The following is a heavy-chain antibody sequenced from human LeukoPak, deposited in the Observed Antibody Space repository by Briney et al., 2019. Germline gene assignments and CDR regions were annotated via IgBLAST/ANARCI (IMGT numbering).Heavy chain of an antibody. CDR1: GFTFSSYA. CDR3: ARDARAYCSSTSCYLSESYYYYYMDV. J-gene: IGHJ6*03. D-gene: IGHD2-2*01. Sequence: GGSLRLSCAASGFTFSSYAMHWVRQAPGKGLEYVSAISSNGGSTYYANSVKGRFTISRDNSKNTLYLQMGSLRAEDMAVYYCARDARAYCSSTSCYLSESYYYYYMDVWGKGTTVTVSS. CDR2: ISSNGGST. V-gene: IGHV3-64*01.